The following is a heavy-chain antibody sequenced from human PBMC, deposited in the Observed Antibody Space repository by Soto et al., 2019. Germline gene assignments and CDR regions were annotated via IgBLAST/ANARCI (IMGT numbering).Heavy chain of an antibody. CDR2: IDPRDSYT. CDR3: ARSYCRTNSCPHGYSDY. V-gene: IGHV5-10-1*01. CDR1: GDSFTNNW. Sequence: GESLRISCKGSGDSFTNNWISWVRQMPGKGLEWMGRIDPRDSYTNYSPSFQGHVTISVDKSANTSCLQWHRLKASDSAMYFCARSYCRTNSCPHGYSDYWRRGTLVPVPS. D-gene: IGHD2-2*01. J-gene: IGHJ4*01.